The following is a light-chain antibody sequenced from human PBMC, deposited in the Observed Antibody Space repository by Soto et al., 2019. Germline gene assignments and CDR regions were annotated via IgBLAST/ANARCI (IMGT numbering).Light chain of an antibody. CDR1: SSDVGGYNY. Sequence: SLLTQPPYASGSPGQSVTISCPGTSSDVGGYNYVSWYQQHPGKAPKLMIYEVSKRPSGVPDRFSGSKSGNTASLTVSGLQAEDEADYYCSSYAGSNNFVFGTGTKVTVL. V-gene: IGLV2-8*01. J-gene: IGLJ1*01. CDR2: EVS. CDR3: SSYAGSNNFV.